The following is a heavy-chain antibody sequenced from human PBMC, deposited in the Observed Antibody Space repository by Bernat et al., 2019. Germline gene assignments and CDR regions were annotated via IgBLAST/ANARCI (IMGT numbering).Heavy chain of an antibody. J-gene: IGHJ6*02. CDR2: VSYDGRNK. CDR1: GFTFSDYS. CDR3: VRDGAALYYYHGMDV. D-gene: IGHD6-25*01. Sequence: VQLVESGGGVVQPGRSLRLSCVASGFTFSDYSLHWVCQAPGKGLEWVAVVSYDGRNKYYADSVQARFIISRDDSENTLYLQMDSLKSEDTAVYYCVRDGAALYYYHGMDVWGRGTTVTVSS. V-gene: IGHV3-30*04.